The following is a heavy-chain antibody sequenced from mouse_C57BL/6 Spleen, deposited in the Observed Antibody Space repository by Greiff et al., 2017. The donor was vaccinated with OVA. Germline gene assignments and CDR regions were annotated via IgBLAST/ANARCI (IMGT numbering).Heavy chain of an antibody. D-gene: IGHD2-1*01. CDR1: GFSLTSYA. CDR2: IWTGGGT. J-gene: IGHJ4*01. V-gene: IGHV2-9-1*01. CDR3: AGKGCNYAFYYAMGD. Sequence: QVQLQQSGPGLVAPSQSLSITCTVSGFSLTSYAISWVRQPPGKGLEWLGVIWTGGGTNYNSALKSRLSISKDNSKSQIFLKMNSLQTDDTARDYCAGKGCNYAFYYAMGDWGQGTSVTVSS.